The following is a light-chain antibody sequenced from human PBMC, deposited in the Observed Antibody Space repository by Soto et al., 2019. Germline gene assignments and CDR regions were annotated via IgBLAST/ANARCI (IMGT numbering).Light chain of an antibody. CDR2: DAS. J-gene: IGKJ5*01. Sequence: EIVLTQSPATQSLSPGARATLSCRASQSVSSYLAWYQQKPGQAPRLLIYDASDRATGIPGRFSGSGSGTDFTLTISSLEPEDFAVYYCQQHSNWPPITFGQGTRLEIK. CDR3: QQHSNWPPIT. V-gene: IGKV3-11*01. CDR1: QSVSSY.